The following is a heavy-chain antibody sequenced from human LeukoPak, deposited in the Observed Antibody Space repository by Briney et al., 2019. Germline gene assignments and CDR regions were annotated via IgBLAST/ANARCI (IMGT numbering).Heavy chain of an antibody. CDR3: ARDRPLQRDWLSDY. CDR1: GYTFTSYG. J-gene: IGHJ4*02. CDR2: ISAYNGNT. V-gene: IGHV1-18*01. D-gene: IGHD3/OR15-3a*01. Sequence: ASVKVSCKASGYTFTSYGISWVRQAPGQGREWMGWISAYNGNTNYAQKLQGRVTMTTDTSTSTAYMELRSLRSDDTAVYYCARDRPLQRDWLSDYWGQGTLVTVSS.